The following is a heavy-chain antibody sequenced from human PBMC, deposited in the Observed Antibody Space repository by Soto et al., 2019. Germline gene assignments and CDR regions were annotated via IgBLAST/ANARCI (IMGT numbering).Heavy chain of an antibody. J-gene: IGHJ4*02. D-gene: IGHD2-15*01. CDR2: IKSKTDGGTT. V-gene: IGHV3-15*01. Sequence: GGSLRLACAASWFTVSKAWMIGVGQAPGKGLEWVGRIKSKTDGGTTDYAAPVKGRFTISRDDSKNTLYLQMNSLKTEDTAVYYCTTDSTVVTESFYFDYWGQGTLVTVSS. CDR3: TTDSTVVTESFYFDY. CDR1: WFTVSKAW.